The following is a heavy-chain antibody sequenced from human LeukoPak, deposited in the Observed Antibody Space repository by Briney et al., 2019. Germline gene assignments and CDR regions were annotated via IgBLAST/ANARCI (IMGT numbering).Heavy chain of an antibody. D-gene: IGHD2-2*02. CDR3: ARVGYCSSTSCYTRYYYYGMDV. CDR1: GGTFSSYA. V-gene: IGHV1-69*13. CDR2: IIPIFGTA. J-gene: IGHJ6*02. Sequence: ASVTVSCKASGGTFSSYAISWVRQAPGQGLEWMGGIIPIFGTANYAQKFQGRVTITADESTSTAYMELSSLRSEDTAVYYCARVGYCSSTSCYTRYYYYGMDVWGQGTTVTVSS.